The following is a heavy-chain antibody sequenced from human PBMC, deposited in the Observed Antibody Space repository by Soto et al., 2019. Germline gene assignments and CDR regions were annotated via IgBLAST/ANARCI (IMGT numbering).Heavy chain of an antibody. Sequence: KASETLSLTCTVSGGSIISGGYYWIWIRQHPGKGLEWIGYIYYSGSTYYNPSLKSRVTISVDTSKNQFSLKLSSVTAADTAVYYCARDFGGYDHFDYWGQGTLVTVSS. D-gene: IGHD5-12*01. J-gene: IGHJ4*02. V-gene: IGHV4-31*03. CDR3: ARDFGGYDHFDY. CDR1: GGSIISGGYY. CDR2: IYYSGST.